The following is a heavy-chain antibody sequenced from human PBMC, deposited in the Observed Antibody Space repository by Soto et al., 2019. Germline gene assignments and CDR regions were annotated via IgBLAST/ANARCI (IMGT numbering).Heavy chain of an antibody. CDR3: ARGGSLYWYFDL. D-gene: IGHD1-26*01. V-gene: IGHV1-3*01. J-gene: IGHJ2*01. Sequence: ASVKVSCKASGYTFTNYAMHWVRKAPGQRLEWMGWINAGNGNTKYSQKFQGRVTITRDTSASTAYMELSSLRSEDTAVYYCARGGSLYWYFDLWGRGTLVTVS. CDR2: INAGNGNT. CDR1: GYTFTNYA.